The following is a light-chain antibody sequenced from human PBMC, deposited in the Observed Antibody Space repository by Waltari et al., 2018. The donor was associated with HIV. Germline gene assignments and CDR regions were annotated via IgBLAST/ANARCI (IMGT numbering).Light chain of an antibody. J-gene: IGLJ2*01. V-gene: IGLV3-25*02. Sequence: SYELTQPPPVSVSPGQTARITCSGDALPKQSAYWDQHKPGPAPVLVIYKDTERPSGIPERFSGASSGTTVTLTISGAQVEDEGDYYCYSTDSSGYPLFGGGTKLTVL. CDR2: KDT. CDR1: ALPKQS. CDR3: YSTDSSGYPL.